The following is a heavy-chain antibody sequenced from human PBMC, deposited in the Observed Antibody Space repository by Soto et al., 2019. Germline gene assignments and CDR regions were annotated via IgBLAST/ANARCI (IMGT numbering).Heavy chain of an antibody. CDR1: GYTFTNYA. CDR2: LNPGNGNT. J-gene: IGHJ2*01. CDR3: ARDHAIPYCGGDCYSDWYFDL. D-gene: IGHD2-21*01. V-gene: IGHV1-3*01. Sequence: QVQLVQSGAEVKEPGASVKVSCRASGYTFTNYAIHWVRQAPGQRLEWMGWLNPGNGNTKYPQKLQGRVPITRDTYASTAYMFLSSLRSEVTAVYYCARDHAIPYCGGDCYSDWYFDLWGRGTLVTVSS.